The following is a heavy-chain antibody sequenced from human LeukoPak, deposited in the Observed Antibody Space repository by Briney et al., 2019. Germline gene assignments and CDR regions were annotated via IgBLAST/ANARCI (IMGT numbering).Heavy chain of an antibody. V-gene: IGHV4-4*07. Sequence: SETLSLTCTVSGGSISSYYWSLIRQPAGKGLEWIGRIYTSGSTNYNPSLKSRVTISVDKSKNQFSLKLSSVTAADTAVYYCAREIEVVPAAMRGGYYYYMDVWGKGTTVTVSS. CDR2: IYTSGST. J-gene: IGHJ6*03. D-gene: IGHD2-2*01. CDR3: AREIEVVPAAMRGGYYYYMDV. CDR1: GGSISSYY.